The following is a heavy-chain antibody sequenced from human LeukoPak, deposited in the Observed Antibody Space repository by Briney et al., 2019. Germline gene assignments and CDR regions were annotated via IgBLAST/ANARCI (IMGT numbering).Heavy chain of an antibody. CDR2: IYYSGST. CDR1: GGSISSYY. Sequence: SETLSLACTVSGGSISSYYWSWIRQPPGKGLEWIGYIYYSGSTNYNPSLKSRVTISVDTSKNQFSLKLSSVTAADTAVYYCASRSASLWEPLLFDYWGQGTLVTVSS. D-gene: IGHD1-26*01. CDR3: ASRSASLWEPLLFDY. J-gene: IGHJ4*02. V-gene: IGHV4-59*08.